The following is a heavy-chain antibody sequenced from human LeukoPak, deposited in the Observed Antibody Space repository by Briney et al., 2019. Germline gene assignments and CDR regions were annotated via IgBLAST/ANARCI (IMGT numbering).Heavy chain of an antibody. CDR2: IYYSGSP. CDR3: ARCKKNYYDSSGYHGDWFDP. J-gene: IGHJ5*02. V-gene: IGHV4-39*01. CDR1: GGSISSSSYY. D-gene: IGHD3-22*01. Sequence: PSETLSLTCTVSGGSISSSSYYWGWIRQPPGKGLEWIGSIYYSGSPYYNPSLKSRVTISVDTSKKQFSLKLSSVTAADTAVYYCARCKKNYYDSSGYHGDWFDPWGQGTLVTVSS.